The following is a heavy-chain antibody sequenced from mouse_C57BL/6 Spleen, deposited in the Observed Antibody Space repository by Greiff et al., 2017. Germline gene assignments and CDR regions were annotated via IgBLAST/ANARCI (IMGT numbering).Heavy chain of an antibody. CDR2: IWTGGGT. J-gene: IGHJ4*01. Sequence: VQLQQSGPGLVAPSQSLSITCTVSGFSLTSYAISWVRQPPGKGLEWLGVIWTGGGTNYNSALKSRLSISKDNSKSQVFLKMNSLQTDDTARYYCARHTTVVATILYAMDYWGQGTSVTVSS. CDR1: GFSLTSYA. V-gene: IGHV2-9-1*01. CDR3: ARHTTVVATILYAMDY. D-gene: IGHD1-1*01.